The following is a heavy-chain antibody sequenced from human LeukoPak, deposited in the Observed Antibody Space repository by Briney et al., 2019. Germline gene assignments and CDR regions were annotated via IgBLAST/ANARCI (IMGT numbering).Heavy chain of an antibody. CDR2: IYYDGSDK. CDR3: ARDRSQHYFDY. CDR1: GFTFSSYW. J-gene: IGHJ4*02. Sequence: GGSLRLSCAASGFTFSSYWMSWVRQAPGKGLEWVAVIYYDGSDKYYVDSVKGRLAVSRDNSKNTLYLQMNNLRVEDTAVYHCARDRSQHYFDYWGQGALVTVSS. V-gene: IGHV3-33*08. D-gene: IGHD5-18*01.